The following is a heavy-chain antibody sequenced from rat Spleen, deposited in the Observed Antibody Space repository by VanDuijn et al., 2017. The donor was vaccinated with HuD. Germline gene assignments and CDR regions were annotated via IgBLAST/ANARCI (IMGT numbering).Heavy chain of an antibody. V-gene: IGHV5-29*01. D-gene: IGHD1-12*02. CDR3: ARHDGSPFDY. J-gene: IGHJ2*01. Sequence: EVQLVESDGGLVQPGRSLKLSCAASGFTFSDYYMAWVRQAPTKGLEWVATISYDGSSTYYRDSVKGRFTISRDNAKSTLYLQMDSLRSEDTATYYCARHDGSPFDYWGQGVMVTVSS. CDR2: ISYDGSST. CDR1: GFTFSDYY.